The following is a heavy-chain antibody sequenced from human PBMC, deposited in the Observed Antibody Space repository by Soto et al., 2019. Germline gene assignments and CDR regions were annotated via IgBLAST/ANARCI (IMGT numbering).Heavy chain of an antibody. Sequence: PGGSVRLSCAASGFTFTRYSMNWVRQAPGKGLEWVSSISSTTNYIYYGDSMKGRFTISRDNAKNSLYLEMNSLRAEDTAVYYCARESEDLTSTFDYWDQGPLVTVSS. J-gene: IGHJ4*02. CDR1: GFTFTRYS. V-gene: IGHV3-21*06. CDR3: ARESEDLTSTFDY. CDR2: ISSTTNYI.